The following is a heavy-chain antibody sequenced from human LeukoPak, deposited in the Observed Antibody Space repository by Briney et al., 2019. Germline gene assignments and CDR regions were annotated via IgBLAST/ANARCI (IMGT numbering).Heavy chain of an antibody. CDR3: ARDQGAWFGELDFDY. V-gene: IGHV3-66*01. D-gene: IGHD3-10*01. Sequence: GGSLRLSCAASGFTFSSYSMSWVRQAPGKGLEWVSVIYSGGSTYYADSVKGRFTISRDNAKNSLFLQMNSLRAEDTAVYYCARDQGAWFGELDFDYWGQGTLVTVSS. CDR1: GFTFSSYS. J-gene: IGHJ4*02. CDR2: IYSGGST.